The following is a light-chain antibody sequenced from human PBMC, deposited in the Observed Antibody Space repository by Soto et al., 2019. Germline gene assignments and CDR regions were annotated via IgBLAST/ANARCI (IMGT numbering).Light chain of an antibody. CDR1: QSVSGD. CDR3: QQYNNWPIT. Sequence: EIVLTQSPATLSVSPVERPTLSCRASQSVSGDLAWYHHKPGQAPRLLIYDASTRALDTPARFAGSGAGTEFTLTISSLQSEDFAVYFCQQYNNWPITFGQGTRLEIK. J-gene: IGKJ5*01. V-gene: IGKV3-15*01. CDR2: DAS.